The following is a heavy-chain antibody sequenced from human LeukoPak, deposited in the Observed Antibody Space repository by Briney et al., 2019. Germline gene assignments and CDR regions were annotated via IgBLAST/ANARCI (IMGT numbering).Heavy chain of an antibody. Sequence: GGSLRLSCAASGFTFSSYWMSWVRQAPGRGLEWVASINQDGREKYYVDSVKGRFTISRDNAKNSLFLQMSSLRAEDTAVYYCARRFNKWDGWCFDLWGRGTLVAVSS. CDR1: GFTFSSYW. D-gene: IGHD1-26*01. V-gene: IGHV3-7*05. CDR2: INQDGREK. CDR3: ARRFNKWDGWCFDL. J-gene: IGHJ2*01.